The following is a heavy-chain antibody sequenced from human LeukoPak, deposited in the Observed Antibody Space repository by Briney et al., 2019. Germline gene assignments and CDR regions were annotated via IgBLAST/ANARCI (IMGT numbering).Heavy chain of an antibody. CDR2: INPNSGGT. Sequence: ASVKVSCKASGYTFTGYYMHWVRQAPRQGLEWMGWINPNSGGTNYAQKFQGRVTMTRDTSISTAYMELSRLRSDDTAVYYCARDRGSSWYDWFDPWGQGTLVTVSS. D-gene: IGHD6-13*01. V-gene: IGHV1-2*02. CDR1: GYTFTGYY. J-gene: IGHJ5*02. CDR3: ARDRGSSWYDWFDP.